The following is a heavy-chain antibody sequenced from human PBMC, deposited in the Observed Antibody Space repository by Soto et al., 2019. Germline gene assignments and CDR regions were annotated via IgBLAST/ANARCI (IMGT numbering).Heavy chain of an antibody. Sequence: GGSLRLSCAAYGFTFSSYEMNWVRQAPGKGLEWVSYISSSGSTIYYADSVKGRFTISRDNAKNSLYLQMNSLRAEDTAVYYCAFEVVPAAMISAWDAFDIWGQGTMVTVSS. CDR3: AFEVVPAAMISAWDAFDI. CDR2: ISSSGSTI. D-gene: IGHD2-2*01. J-gene: IGHJ3*02. CDR1: GFTFSSYE. V-gene: IGHV3-48*03.